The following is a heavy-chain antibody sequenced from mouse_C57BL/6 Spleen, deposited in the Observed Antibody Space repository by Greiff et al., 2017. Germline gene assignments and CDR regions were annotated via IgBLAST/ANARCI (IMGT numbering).Heavy chain of an antibody. J-gene: IGHJ4*01. Sequence: VKLVESGAELVKPGASVKMSCKASGYTFTTYPIEWMKQNHGKSLEWIGNFHPYNDDTKYNEKFKGKATLTVEKSSSTVYLELSRLTSDDSAVYYCARSSGTDYAMDYWGQGTSVTVSS. D-gene: IGHD4-1*01. CDR2: FHPYNDDT. CDR1: GYTFTTYP. V-gene: IGHV1-47*01. CDR3: ARSSGTDYAMDY.